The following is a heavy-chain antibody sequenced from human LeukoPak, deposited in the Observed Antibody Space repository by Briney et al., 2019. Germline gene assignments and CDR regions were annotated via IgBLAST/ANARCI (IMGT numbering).Heavy chain of an antibody. J-gene: IGHJ3*02. Sequence: NPSETLSLTCTVSGGSIRSYYWSWIRQPPGKGLEWIGHIYSSGTTNYNPSLKSRVTISVDTSKNQFSLKLSSVAAADTAVYFCVRTRLSDHIVPAAERADDACDMWGQGTMVTVSS. CDR2: IYSSGTT. V-gene: IGHV4-4*09. CDR3: VRTRLSDHIVPAAERADDACDM. CDR1: GGSIRSYY. D-gene: IGHD2-2*01.